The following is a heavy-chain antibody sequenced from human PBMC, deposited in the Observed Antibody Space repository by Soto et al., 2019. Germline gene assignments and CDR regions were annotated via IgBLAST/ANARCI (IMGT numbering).Heavy chain of an antibody. D-gene: IGHD5-18*01. J-gene: IGHJ3*02. CDR1: GGSISSYY. V-gene: IGHV4-59*01. CDR3: ARLRGYSYGTKNDAFDI. CDR2: IYYSGST. Sequence: SETLSLTCTVSGGSISSYYWSWIRQPPGKGLEWIGYIYYSGSTNYNPSLKSRVTISVDTSKNQFSLKLSSVTAADTAVYYCARLRGYSYGTKNDAFDIWGQGTMVTVSS.